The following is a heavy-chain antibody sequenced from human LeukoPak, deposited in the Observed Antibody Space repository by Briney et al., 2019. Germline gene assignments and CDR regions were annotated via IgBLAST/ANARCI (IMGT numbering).Heavy chain of an antibody. CDR1: GFTFSTYA. V-gene: IGHV3-23*01. CDR3: AKVDRWAVAGDY. D-gene: IGHD6-19*01. J-gene: IGHJ4*02. Sequence: EGSLRLSCAASGFTFSTYAMSWVRQAPGKGLEWVSSISGSGNSTYYADSVKGRFTISRDNSKNTLHVQMNSLRAEDTAVYYCAKVDRWAVAGDYWGQGTLVTVSS. CDR2: ISGSGNST.